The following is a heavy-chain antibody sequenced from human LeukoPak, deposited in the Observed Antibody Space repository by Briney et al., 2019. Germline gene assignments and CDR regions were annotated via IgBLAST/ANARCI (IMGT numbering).Heavy chain of an antibody. CDR2: INEDGSTT. V-gene: IGHV3-74*01. J-gene: IGHJ4*02. Sequence: TGGSLRLSCAASGFTFSSYWFHWVRQTPGKGLVWVSRINEDGSTTNYADSVKGRFTISRDNAKNTLYLQMNSLRAEDTAVYYCAKDLRVYSYGPFDYWGQGTLVTVSS. D-gene: IGHD5-18*01. CDR3: AKDLRVYSYGPFDY. CDR1: GFTFSSYW.